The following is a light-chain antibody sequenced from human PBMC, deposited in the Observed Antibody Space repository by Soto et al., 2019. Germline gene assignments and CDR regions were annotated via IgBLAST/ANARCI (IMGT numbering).Light chain of an antibody. CDR2: EVR. V-gene: IGLV2-14*01. CDR3: ASYSSTTAVI. Sequence: QPVLTQPASVSGSPGQSITISCSGTSSDVGGYDFLSWYQQHPGKAPRLMAYEVRNRPSGVSSRFSGSKSGNTAFLTISGLQAEDEADYYCASYSSTTAVIFGGGTKVTVL. J-gene: IGLJ2*01. CDR1: SSDVGGYDF.